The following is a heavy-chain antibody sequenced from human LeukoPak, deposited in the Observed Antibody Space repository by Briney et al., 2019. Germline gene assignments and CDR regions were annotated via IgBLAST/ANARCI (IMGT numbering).Heavy chain of an antibody. CDR2: ISAYNGNT. D-gene: IGHD3-10*01. V-gene: IGHV1-18*04. CDR3: ARVADTMVRGVTYYYYYGMDV. CDR1: GYTFTSYG. J-gene: IGHJ6*04. Sequence: ASVKASCKASGYTFTSYGISWVRQAPGQGLEWMGWISAYNGNTNYAQKLQGRVTMTTDTSTSTAYMELRSLRSDDTAVYYCARVADTMVRGVTYYYYYGMDVWGKGTTVTVSS.